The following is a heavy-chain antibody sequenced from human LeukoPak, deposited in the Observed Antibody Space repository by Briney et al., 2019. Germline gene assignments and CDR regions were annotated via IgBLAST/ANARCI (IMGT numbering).Heavy chain of an antibody. CDR3: ARGGPSSGWTQYNWFDP. CDR2: ISSSGSYI. J-gene: IGHJ5*02. D-gene: IGHD6-19*01. V-gene: IGHV3-21*01. CDR1: GFTFSSYS. Sequence: PGGSLRLSCAASGFTFSSYSMNWVRQAPGKGLEWVSSISSSGSYIYYADSVKGRFTISRDNAKNSLYLRMNSLRAEDTAVYYCARGGPSSGWTQYNWFDPWGQGTLVTVSS.